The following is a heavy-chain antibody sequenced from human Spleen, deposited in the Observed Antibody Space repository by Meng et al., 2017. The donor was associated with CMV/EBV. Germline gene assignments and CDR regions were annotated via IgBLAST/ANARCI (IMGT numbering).Heavy chain of an antibody. Sequence: GASLKISCAASGITFSSYPMHWVRQAPGKGLEWVAVMSHDGSTKYYADSVKGRFTISSDNSRNTMYLQMHSLGVEDTAVYYCARDLRGPNYYDSTGYFDYWGQGIRVTVSS. CDR3: ARDLRGPNYYDSTGYFDY. CDR2: MSHDGSTK. V-gene: IGHV3-30*04. CDR1: GITFSSYP. D-gene: IGHD3-22*01. J-gene: IGHJ4*02.